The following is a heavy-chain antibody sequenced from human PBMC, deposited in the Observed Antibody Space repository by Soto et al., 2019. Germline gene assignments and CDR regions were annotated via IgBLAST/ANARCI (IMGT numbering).Heavy chain of an antibody. CDR2: TYYRSKWYN. V-gene: IGHV6-1*01. D-gene: IGHD6-13*01. Sequence: QTLSLTFAISGDSVSSNSAAWNWIRQSPSRGLEWLGRTYYRSKWYNDYAVSVKSRITINPDTSKNQFSLQLNSVTPEDTAVYYCARDLSTYSSSWSRNWFDPWGQGTLVTVSS. CDR3: ARDLSTYSSSWSRNWFDP. J-gene: IGHJ5*02. CDR1: GDSVSSNSAA.